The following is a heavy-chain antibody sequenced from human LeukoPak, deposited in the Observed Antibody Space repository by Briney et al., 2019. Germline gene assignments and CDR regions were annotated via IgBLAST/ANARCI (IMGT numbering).Heavy chain of an antibody. Sequence: TGGSLRLSCAASGFTFSSYAMSWVRQAPGKGLEWVSAISGSGGSTYYADSVKGRFTISRDNSKNTLYLQMNSLRAEDTAVYYCAKDFRDHDAFDIWGQGTMVTVSS. CDR3: AKDFRDHDAFDI. J-gene: IGHJ3*02. D-gene: IGHD2-21*02. V-gene: IGHV3-23*01. CDR2: ISGSGGST. CDR1: GFTFSSYA.